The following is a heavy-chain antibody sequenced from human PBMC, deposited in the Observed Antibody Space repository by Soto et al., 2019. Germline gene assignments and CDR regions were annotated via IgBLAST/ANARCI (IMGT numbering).Heavy chain of an antibody. CDR1: GGSISSYY. D-gene: IGHD4-17*01. CDR2: IYTSGST. V-gene: IGHV4-4*07. CDR3: ARFDYGHYYYGMDV. J-gene: IGHJ6*02. Sequence: QVQLQESGPGLVKPSETLSLTCTVSGGSISSYYWSWMRQPAGKGLEWIGRIYTSGSTNYNPSLKSRGTMSVHTSKNHFSLKLSSVTAADTAVYYCARFDYGHYYYGMDVWGQGTTVTVSS.